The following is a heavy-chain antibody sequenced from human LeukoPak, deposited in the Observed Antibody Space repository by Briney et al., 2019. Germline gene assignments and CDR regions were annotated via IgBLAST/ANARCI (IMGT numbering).Heavy chain of an antibody. D-gene: IGHD6-19*01. CDR1: GYSFTSYW. J-gene: IGHJ4*02. CDR3: ARHQDAVWLAEIDY. Sequence: GESLKISCKGSGYSFTSYWIGWVRHMPGKGLEWMGIIYPGDSDTRYSPSFQGQVTIPADKSISTAYLQWSSLKASDTAMYYCARHQDAVWLAEIDYWGQGTLVTVSS. V-gene: IGHV5-51*01. CDR2: IYPGDSDT.